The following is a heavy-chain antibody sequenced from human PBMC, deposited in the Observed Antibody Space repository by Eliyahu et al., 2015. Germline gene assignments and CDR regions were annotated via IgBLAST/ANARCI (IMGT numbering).Heavy chain of an antibody. CDR2: ITSGSTYI. J-gene: IGHJ1*01. CDR1: GFTFSNYR. Sequence: EVQLVESGGGLVKPGGSLRLSCAASGFTFSNYRMNWVRQAPGKGLEWVSSITSGSTYIYYADSVKGRFTISRDNAKNSLYLQMNSLRAEDTAVYYCARDSALIAEAVVYFQHWGQGTLVTVSS. CDR3: ARDSALIAEAVVYFQH. D-gene: IGHD6-13*01. V-gene: IGHV3-21*01.